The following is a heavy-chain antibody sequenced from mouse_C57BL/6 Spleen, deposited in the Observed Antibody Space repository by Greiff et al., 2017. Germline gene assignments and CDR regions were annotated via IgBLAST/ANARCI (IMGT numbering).Heavy chain of an antibody. CDR2: IDPENGDT. Sequence: VQLQQSGAELVRPGASVKLSCTASGFNIKDDYMHWVKQRPEQGLEWIGWIDPENGDTEYASKFQGKATITADTSSNTAYLQLSSLTSEDTAVYYCTRGQLGDGDYWGQGTTLTGSS. J-gene: IGHJ2*01. D-gene: IGHD4-1*02. CDR3: TRGQLGDGDY. CDR1: GFNIKDDY. V-gene: IGHV14-4*01.